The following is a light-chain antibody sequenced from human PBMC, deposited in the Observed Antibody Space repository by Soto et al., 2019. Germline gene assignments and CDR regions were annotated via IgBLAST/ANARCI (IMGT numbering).Light chain of an antibody. CDR1: QSLVYSDGNTY. V-gene: IGKV2-24*01. Sequence: DVVLTQTPLSSPVTLGQPASISCRSSQSLVYSDGNTYLSWLQQRPGQPPRLLIYQISNRFSGVPDRCSGRGAGTDFTLNISSVEAEDVGVYYCMPFAHFPRTFGQGTKLEI. CDR3: MPFAHFPRT. CDR2: QIS. J-gene: IGKJ1*01.